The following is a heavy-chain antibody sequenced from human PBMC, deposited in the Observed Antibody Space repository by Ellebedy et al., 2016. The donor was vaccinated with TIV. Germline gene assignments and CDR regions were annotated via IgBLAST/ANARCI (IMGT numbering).Heavy chain of an antibody. D-gene: IGHD2/OR15-2a*01. CDR2: TYYRSKWYS. J-gene: IGHJ5*02. CDR3: ARSAYYMEWLDP. Sequence: SQTLSLTXAISGDSVSSNTATWNWIRQSPSRGLEWLGRTYYRSKWYSDYAPSVKSRITVNADTSMSQVSLHLNSVSPEDTDVYYCARSAYYMEWLDPWGQGTLVTVSS. CDR1: GDSVSSNTAT. V-gene: IGHV6-1*01.